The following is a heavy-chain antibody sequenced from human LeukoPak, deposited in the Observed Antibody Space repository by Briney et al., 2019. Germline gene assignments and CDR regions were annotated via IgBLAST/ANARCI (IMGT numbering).Heavy chain of an antibody. D-gene: IGHD4-17*01. CDR3: AKDRITTARRLPYCVDY. CDR2: ISGSGGST. J-gene: IGHJ4*01. CDR1: GFTFSSYA. Sequence: GGSLRLSCAASGFTFSSYAMSWVRQAPGKGLEWVSAISGSGGSTYYADSVKGRFTISRDNSKNTLYLQMNRLRAVDTAVYPCAKDRITTARRLPYCVDYSGHRTLVTVSS. V-gene: IGHV3-23*01.